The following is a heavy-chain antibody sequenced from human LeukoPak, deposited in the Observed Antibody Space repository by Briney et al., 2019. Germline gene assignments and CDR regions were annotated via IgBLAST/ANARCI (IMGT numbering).Heavy chain of an antibody. V-gene: IGHV4-39*01. J-gene: IGHJ4*02. Sequence: SETLSLTCTVSGVSISSSNSYWGWIRQPPGKGLEWIGSIYYSGNTYYNASLKSQVSISIDTSKNQFSLRLTSVTAADTAVYYCARATTTGLIVDWGQGTLVTVSS. CDR1: GVSISSSNSY. CDR2: IYYSGNT. CDR3: ARATTTGLIVD. D-gene: IGHD4-17*01.